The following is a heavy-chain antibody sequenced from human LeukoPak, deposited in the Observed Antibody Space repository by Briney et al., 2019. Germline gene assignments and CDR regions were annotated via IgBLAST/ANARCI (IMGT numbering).Heavy chain of an antibody. D-gene: IGHD3-10*01. CDR1: GFTFSSYE. CDR3: ARDRVRGYYGSGSYYPFDY. Sequence: GGSLRLSCAASGFTFSSYEMNWVRQAPGKGLEWVSYISSSGSTIYYADSVKGRFTISRDNAKNSLYLQMNSLRAEDTAVYYCARDRVRGYYGSGSYYPFDYWGQGTLVTVSS. CDR2: ISSSGSTI. V-gene: IGHV3-48*03. J-gene: IGHJ4*02.